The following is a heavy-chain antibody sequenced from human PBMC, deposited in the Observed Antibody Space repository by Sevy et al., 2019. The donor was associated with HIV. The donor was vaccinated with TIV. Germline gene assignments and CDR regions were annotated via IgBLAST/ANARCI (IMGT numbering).Heavy chain of an antibody. CDR3: ARDGMITFGGVIANYFDY. D-gene: IGHD3-16*02. J-gene: IGHJ4*02. Sequence: GGSLRLSCAASGFTFSSYGMHWVRQAPGKGLEWVAVIWYDGSNKYYADSVKGRFTISRDNSKNTRYLQMNSLRAEDTAVYYCARDGMITFGGVIANYFDYWGQGTLVTVSS. CDR2: IWYDGSNK. CDR1: GFTFSSYG. V-gene: IGHV3-33*01.